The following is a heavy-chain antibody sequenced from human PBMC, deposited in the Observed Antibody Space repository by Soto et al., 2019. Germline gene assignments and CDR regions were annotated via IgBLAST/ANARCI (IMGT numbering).Heavy chain of an antibody. Sequence: SETLSLTCAVYGGSFSGYYWSWIRQPPGKGLEWIGEINHSGSTNYNPSLKSRVTISVDTSKNQFSLKLSSVTAADTAVYYCARGVIVAIRGYYYYYGMDVWGQGTKVT. J-gene: IGHJ6*02. CDR3: ARGVIVAIRGYYYYYGMDV. V-gene: IGHV4-34*01. CDR1: GGSFSGYY. CDR2: INHSGST. D-gene: IGHD5-12*01.